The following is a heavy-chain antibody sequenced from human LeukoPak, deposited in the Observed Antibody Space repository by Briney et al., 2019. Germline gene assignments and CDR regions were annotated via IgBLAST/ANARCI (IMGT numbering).Heavy chain of an antibody. CDR3: AREPTVTAYYFDY. J-gene: IGHJ4*02. CDR2: IIPILGIA. CDR1: GYTFTSYG. Sequence: GASVKVSCKASGYTFTSYGISWVRQAPGQGLEWMGRIIPILGIANYAQKFQGRVTITADKSTSTAYMELSSLRSEDTAVYYCAREPTVTAYYFDYWGQGTLVTVSS. D-gene: IGHD4-17*01. V-gene: IGHV1-69*04.